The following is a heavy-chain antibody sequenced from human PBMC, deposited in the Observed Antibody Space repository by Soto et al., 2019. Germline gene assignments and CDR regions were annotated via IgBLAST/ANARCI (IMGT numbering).Heavy chain of an antibody. V-gene: IGHV4-34*01. D-gene: IGHD2-21*02. CDR3: ASGVYCGGDCYGGY. J-gene: IGHJ4*02. CDR2: INHSGST. CDR1: GGSFSGYY. Sequence: QVQLQQWGAGLLKPSETLSLTCAVYGGSFSGYYWSWIRQPPGKGLEWIGEINHSGSTNYNPSLKSRVPISVDTSKNQFSLKLSSVTAADTAVYYCASGVYCGGDCYGGYWGQGTLVTVSS.